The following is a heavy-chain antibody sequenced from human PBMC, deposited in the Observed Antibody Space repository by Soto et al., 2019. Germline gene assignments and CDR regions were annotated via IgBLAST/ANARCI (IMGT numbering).Heavy chain of an antibody. J-gene: IGHJ4*02. CDR1: GDTFSSYA. V-gene: IGHV1-69*01. Sequence: QVQLVQSGSEVQKPGSSVKVSCKASGDTFSSYAISWVRQAPGQGLEWMGGIIPFFGSPKFAQKFQGRLTITADESTSTAYMQLSSLRSEDTAVYYCAVGDPSDYLGQGTLITVSS. D-gene: IGHD2-21*02. CDR2: IIPFFGSP. CDR3: AVGDPSDY.